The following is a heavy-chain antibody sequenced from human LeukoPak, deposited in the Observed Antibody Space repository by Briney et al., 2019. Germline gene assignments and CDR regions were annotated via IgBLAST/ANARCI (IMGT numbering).Heavy chain of an antibody. D-gene: IGHD6-19*01. V-gene: IGHV3-48*04. J-gene: IGHJ6*03. CDR3: ARLAVAGTFKFYYYYYMDV. CDR2: ISSSGSTI. Sequence: GGSLRLSCAASGFTFSSYGMSWVRQAPGKGLEWVSYISSSGSTIYYADSVKGRFTISRDNAKNSLYLQMNSLRAEDTAVYYCARLAVAGTFKFYYYYYMDVWGKGTTVTVSS. CDR1: GFTFSSYG.